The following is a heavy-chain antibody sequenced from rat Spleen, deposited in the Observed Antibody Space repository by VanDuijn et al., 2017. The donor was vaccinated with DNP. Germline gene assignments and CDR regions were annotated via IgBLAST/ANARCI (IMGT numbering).Heavy chain of an antibody. V-gene: IGHV5-58*01. CDR3: AKEGYSSPFAY. CDR1: GFTFSTYW. Sequence: EVQLVETGGGLVQPGRSLKLSCVASGFTFSTYWMYWIRQAPGKGLEWLASINTDGGRTYYLDSVTGRFTISRDNAEHTIYLQMNSLRSQDTATYYGAKEGYSSPFAYWGQGPLVSVSS. J-gene: IGHJ3*01. CDR2: INTDGGRT. D-gene: IGHD1-2*01.